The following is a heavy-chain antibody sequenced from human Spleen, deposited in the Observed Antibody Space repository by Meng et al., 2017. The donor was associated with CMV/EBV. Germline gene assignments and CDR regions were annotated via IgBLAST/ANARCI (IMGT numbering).Heavy chain of an antibody. CDR3: ARSQITGTTPFDY. CDR2: IYYSGST. D-gene: IGHD1-20*01. CDR1: GGSISSGDYY. Sequence: QVQLQESGPGRVKPSQTLSLTCTVSGGSISSGDYYWSWIRQPPGKGLEWIGYIYYSGSTYYNPSLKSRVTISVDTSKNQFSLKLSSVTAADTAVYYCARSQITGTTPFDYWGQGTLVTVSS. V-gene: IGHV4-30-4*08. J-gene: IGHJ4*02.